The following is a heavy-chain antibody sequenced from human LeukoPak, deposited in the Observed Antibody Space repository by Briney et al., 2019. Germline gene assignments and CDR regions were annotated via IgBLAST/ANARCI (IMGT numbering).Heavy chain of an antibody. D-gene: IGHD5-18*01. CDR2: LYIGGNT. CDR1: GFTFTSYS. Sequence: GGSLRLSCAASGFTFTSYSMNWVRQAPGKGLEWVSALYIGGNTYYADSVRGRFTISRDNSKNTLYLQMNSLRAEDTAIYYCMTAAGYNFGQYWGQGTLVTVSS. J-gene: IGHJ4*02. CDR3: MTAAGYNFGQY. V-gene: IGHV3-23*05.